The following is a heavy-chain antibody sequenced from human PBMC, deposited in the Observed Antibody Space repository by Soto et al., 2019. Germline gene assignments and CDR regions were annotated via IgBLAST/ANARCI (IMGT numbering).Heavy chain of an antibody. CDR3: ATQELGVSDVYTFAP. CDR2: IYYSGST. J-gene: IGHJ5*02. CDR1: GGSISSSNYY. V-gene: IGHV4-39*01. Sequence: QLQLQESGPGLVKPSETLSLTCTVSGGSISSSNYYWGWIRQPPGKGLEWIGSIYYSGSTYYNPFPQGLVPICVATCEHLFSVELSSVTAADPAVYYCATQELGVSDVYTFAPWGQGTLVTLSS. D-gene: IGHD1-26*01.